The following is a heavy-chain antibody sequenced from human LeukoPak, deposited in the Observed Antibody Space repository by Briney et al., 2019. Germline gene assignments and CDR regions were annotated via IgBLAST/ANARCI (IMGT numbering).Heavy chain of an antibody. V-gene: IGHV1-18*01. D-gene: IGHD6-19*01. J-gene: IGHJ3*02. CDR1: GYTFTSYG. CDR3: ARDTPIAVAGRGGAFDI. CDR2: ISAYNGNT. Sequence: ASVKVSCKASGYTFTSYGISWLRQATGQGLEWMGLISAYNGNTNYAQKLQGRVTMTTDTSTSTAYMELRSLRSDDTAVYYCARDTPIAVAGRGGAFDIWGQGTMVTVSS.